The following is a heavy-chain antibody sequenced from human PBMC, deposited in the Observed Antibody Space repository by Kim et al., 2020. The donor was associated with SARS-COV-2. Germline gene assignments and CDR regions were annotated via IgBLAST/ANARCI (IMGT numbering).Heavy chain of an antibody. Sequence: GGSLRLSCTASGFMFRSYWMAWVRQAPGKGLEWVAHIKEDGSDEDYVDSVKGRFTISRDNAKNSLYLQMNRLRVEDTAVYYCAIDFRHREDTGKWGQGTLVTVSS. CDR2: IKEDGSDE. V-gene: IGHV3-7*01. CDR3: AIDFRHREDTGK. J-gene: IGHJ4*02. CDR1: GFMFRSYW.